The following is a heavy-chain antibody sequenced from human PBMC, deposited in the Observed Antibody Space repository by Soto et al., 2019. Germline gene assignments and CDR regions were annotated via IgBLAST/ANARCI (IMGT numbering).Heavy chain of an antibody. CDR2: ISGSGGST. CDR3: AKDDRDDILTGYYSDWFDP. D-gene: IGHD3-9*01. V-gene: IGHV3-23*01. Sequence: GGSLRLSCAASGFTFSSYAMSWLRQAPGKGLEWVSAISGSGGSTYYADSVKGRFTISRDNSKNTLYLQMNSLRAEDTAVYYCAKDDRDDILTGYYSDWFDPWGQGTLVTVS. J-gene: IGHJ5*02. CDR1: GFTFSSYA.